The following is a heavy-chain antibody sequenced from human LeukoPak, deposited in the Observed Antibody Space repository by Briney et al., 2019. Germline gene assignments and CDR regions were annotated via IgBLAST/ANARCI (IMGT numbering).Heavy chain of an antibody. CDR2: ITRSGGST. D-gene: IGHD4-11*01. CDR1: RFTFSNYD. Sequence: GGSLRLSCAASRFTFSNYDMSWVRQAPGKGLEWVSAITRSGGSTYYADSVNGRFTISRDNSKNTLYLQMNSLRAEDTAVYYCARHSYSATLLVTTFDYWGQGTLVTVSS. J-gene: IGHJ4*02. CDR3: ARHSYSATLLVTTFDY. V-gene: IGHV3-23*01.